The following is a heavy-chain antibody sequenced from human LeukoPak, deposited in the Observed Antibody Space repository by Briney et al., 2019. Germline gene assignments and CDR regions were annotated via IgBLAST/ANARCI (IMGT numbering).Heavy chain of an antibody. V-gene: IGHV3-7*01. D-gene: IGHD2-8*02. Sequence: SGGSLRLSCAASGFTFSNYWMGWVRQAPGKGLEWVANIKQDGSEKRYVDPVEGRFTISRDNAKNSLYLQMNSLRAEDTAVYYCARAPATNEWRCMDYWGQGTLVTVSS. CDR2: IKQDGSEK. CDR1: GFTFSNYW. CDR3: ARAPATNEWRCMDY. J-gene: IGHJ4*02.